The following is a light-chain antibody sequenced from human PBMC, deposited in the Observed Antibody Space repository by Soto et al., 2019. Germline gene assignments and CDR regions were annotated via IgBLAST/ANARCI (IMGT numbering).Light chain of an antibody. V-gene: IGLV2-14*01. CDR1: SSDVGGYNY. J-gene: IGLJ1*01. Sequence: QSGLTHPASVSGSPGRSITISCTGTSSDVGGYNYVSWYQQHPGKAPKLMIYDVSNRPSGGSNRFSGSKSGNTASLTISGLQAEDEADYYCSSYTSSSTLNYVFGTGTKVTVL. CDR2: DVS. CDR3: SSYTSSSTLNYV.